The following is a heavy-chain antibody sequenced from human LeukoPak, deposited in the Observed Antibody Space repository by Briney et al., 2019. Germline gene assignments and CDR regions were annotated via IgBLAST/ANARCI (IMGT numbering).Heavy chain of an antibody. D-gene: IGHD6-19*01. Sequence: GGSLRLSCAASGFTFSGSAMHWVRQASGKGLEWVGRIRSKANSYATAYAASVKGRFTTSRDDSKNTAYLQMNSLKTEDTAVYYCTLSSGWYGGDYWGQGTLVTVSS. J-gene: IGHJ4*02. CDR2: IRSKANSYAT. CDR1: GFTFSGSA. CDR3: TLSSGWYGGDY. V-gene: IGHV3-73*01.